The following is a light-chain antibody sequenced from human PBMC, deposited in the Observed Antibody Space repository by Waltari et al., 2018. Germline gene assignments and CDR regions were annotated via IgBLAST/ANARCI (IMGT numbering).Light chain of an antibody. J-gene: IGLJ3*02. Sequence: QLVLTQSPSASASLGSSAQLTCTLSSGHSSSIIAWHLQQPEKGPRYLMKVNSAGSPSKGDEIPDRFSGSSSGAERYLTISSLQSEDEADYYCQTGGHGTWVFGGGTKLTVL. V-gene: IGLV4-69*01. CDR2: VNSAGSP. CDR1: SGHSSSI. CDR3: QTGGHGTWV.